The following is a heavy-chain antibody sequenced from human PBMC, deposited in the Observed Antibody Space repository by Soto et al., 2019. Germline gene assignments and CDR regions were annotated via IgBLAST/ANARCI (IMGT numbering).Heavy chain of an antibody. V-gene: IGHV3-9*01. CDR2: ISWNSGSI. D-gene: IGHD6-19*01. CDR1: GFTFDDYA. CDR3: AKPAVARDGWYFDL. J-gene: IGHJ2*01. Sequence: HPGGSLRLSCAASGFTFDDYAMHWVRQAPGKGLEWVSGISWNSGSIGYADSVKGRFTISRDNAKNSLYLQMNSLRAEDTALYYCAKPAVARDGWYFDLWGRGTLVTVSS.